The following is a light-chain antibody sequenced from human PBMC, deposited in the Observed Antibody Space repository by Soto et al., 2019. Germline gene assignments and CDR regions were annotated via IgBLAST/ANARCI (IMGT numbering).Light chain of an antibody. CDR3: SSSTSSNSLV. J-gene: IGLJ3*02. Sequence: QSALTQPASVSASPGQSITISCTGGKNDIGSSDYVSWYQQHPGKAPKLIIYWVSNRPSGTSDRFSGSKSGNTASLTISGLQADDEADYYCSSSTSSNSLVFGGGTKLTVL. CDR2: WVS. CDR1: KNDIGSSDY. V-gene: IGLV2-14*01.